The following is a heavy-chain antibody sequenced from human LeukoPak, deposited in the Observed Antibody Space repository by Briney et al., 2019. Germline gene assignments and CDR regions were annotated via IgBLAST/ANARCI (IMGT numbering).Heavy chain of an antibody. J-gene: IGHJ4*02. D-gene: IGHD6-13*01. CDR1: GFNFSRHT. CDR2: ISSSSRTK. CDR3: AKGTSSWHEFDY. V-gene: IGHV3-48*04. Sequence: GGSLRLSCAASGFNFSRHTMNWVRQAPGKGLEWVSYISSSSRTKYYADSVKGRFTISRDNSKNSLYLQMNSLRAEDTALYYCAKGTSSWHEFDYWGQGTLVTVSS.